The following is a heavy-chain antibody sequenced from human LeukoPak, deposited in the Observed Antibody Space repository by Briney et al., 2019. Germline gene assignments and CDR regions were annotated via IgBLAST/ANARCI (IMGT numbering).Heavy chain of an antibody. CDR2: VYHSGDT. V-gene: IGHV4-39*07. Sequence: PSETLSLTCTVSGGSIDSRGFHWGWIRQCPGKRLEWIATVYHSGDTHYNPSLKSRVTILVDTSKNQFSLKLTSVTAADTAVYYCARAMPYFYGSIAVPGTIDYWGQGILVTVSS. D-gene: IGHD6-19*01. J-gene: IGHJ4*02. CDR3: ARAMPYFYGSIAVPGTIDY. CDR1: GGSIDSRGFH.